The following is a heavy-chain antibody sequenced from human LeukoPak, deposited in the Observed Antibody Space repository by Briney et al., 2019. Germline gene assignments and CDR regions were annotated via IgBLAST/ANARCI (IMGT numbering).Heavy chain of an antibody. CDR1: GFAFSSYA. J-gene: IGHJ4*02. CDR2: ISYDGSNK. D-gene: IGHD3-22*01. CDR3: ARGYYYDSSGYFDY. V-gene: IGHV3-30*04. Sequence: GGSLRLSCAASGFAFSSYAMHWVRQAPGKGLEWVAVISYDGSNKYYADSVKGRFTISRDNSKNTLYLQMNSLRAEDTAVYYCARGYYYDSSGYFDYWGQGTLVTVSS.